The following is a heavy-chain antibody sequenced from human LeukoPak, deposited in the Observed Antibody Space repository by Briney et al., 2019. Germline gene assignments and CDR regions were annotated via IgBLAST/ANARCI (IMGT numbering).Heavy chain of an antibody. Sequence: ASVKVSCKASRYTFTTYGINWVRQAPGQGLEWMGWITPYNGNTKYAQNIEGRVTLTTDTSTSTTYMELRSLRFDDTAMYYCARDLGGVPPTGLAYWGQGTLVTVSS. CDR1: RYTFTTYG. V-gene: IGHV1-18*01. J-gene: IGHJ4*02. D-gene: IGHD1-1*01. CDR2: ITPYNGNT. CDR3: ARDLGGVPPTGLAY.